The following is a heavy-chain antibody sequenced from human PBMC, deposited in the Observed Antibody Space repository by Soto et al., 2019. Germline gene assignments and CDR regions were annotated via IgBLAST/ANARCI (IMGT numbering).Heavy chain of an antibody. CDR1: GGSISSYY. D-gene: IGHD1-1*01. V-gene: IGHV4-4*07. CDR3: ARTSRTALNPGSVSYYYDMDV. J-gene: IGHJ6*02. Sequence: PSDTLSLTCTVSGGSISSYYWSWIRQPAGKGLEWIGRIYTSGSTNYNPSLKSRVTMSVDTSKNQFSLKLSSVTAADTAVYYCARTSRTALNPGSVSYYYDMDVWGQGTTVTVSS. CDR2: IYTSGST.